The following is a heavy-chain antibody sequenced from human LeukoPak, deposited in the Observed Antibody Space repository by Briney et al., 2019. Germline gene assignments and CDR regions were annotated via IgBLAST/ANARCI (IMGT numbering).Heavy chain of an antibody. CDR1: GYIFNNHA. CDR2: INPNSGGT. Sequence: ASVKVSCKASGYIFNNHAMIWVRQAPGQGLEWMGWINPNSGGTNYAQKFQGRVTMTRDTSISTAYMELSRLRSDDTAVYYCARGTLTRYSSGWTDYWGQGTLVTVSS. J-gene: IGHJ4*02. D-gene: IGHD6-19*01. V-gene: IGHV1-2*02. CDR3: ARGTLTRYSSGWTDY.